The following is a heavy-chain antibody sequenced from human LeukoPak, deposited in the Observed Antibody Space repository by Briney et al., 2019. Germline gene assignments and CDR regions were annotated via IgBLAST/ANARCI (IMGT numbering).Heavy chain of an antibody. D-gene: IGHD5-18*01. CDR1: GGSMTDYF. V-gene: IGHV4-59*12. Sequence: PSETLSLTCSVSGGSMTDYFWTWIRQPPGKGLEYIGYIHNTGGTSYNPSLKNRVAMSLDTSKSQLSLKVSSVTAADTAVYYCASRSGYSYGAFDYWGQGTLVTVSS. J-gene: IGHJ4*02. CDR2: IHNTGGT. CDR3: ASRSGYSYGAFDY.